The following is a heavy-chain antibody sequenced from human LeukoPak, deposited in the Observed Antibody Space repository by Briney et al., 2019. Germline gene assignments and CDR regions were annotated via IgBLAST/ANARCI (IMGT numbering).Heavy chain of an antibody. Sequence: GESLKISCRTSGYSFTSYWIDWVRQMPGKGLEWMGIIYPGDSDTRYSPSFQGQVTISADKSISTAYLQWSSLKASDTAMYYCARHRGSMYYYDSSGWYFDYWGQGTLVTVSS. CDR3: ARHRGSMYYYDSSGWYFDY. CDR2: IYPGDSDT. D-gene: IGHD3-22*01. J-gene: IGHJ4*02. V-gene: IGHV5-51*01. CDR1: GYSFTSYW.